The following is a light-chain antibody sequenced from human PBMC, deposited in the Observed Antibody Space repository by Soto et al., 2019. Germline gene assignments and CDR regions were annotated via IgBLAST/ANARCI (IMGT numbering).Light chain of an antibody. J-gene: IGLJ1*01. CDR2: DVS. CDR1: SSDVGGYNY. CDR3: SSYTSTDTLYL. V-gene: IGLV2-14*01. Sequence: QSALTQPASVSGSPGQSITISCTGTSSDVGGYNYVSWYQLHPGKAPKLMIYDVSNRPSGVSSRFSASKSGNTASLTISGLKAEDEADYYCSSYTSTDTLYLFGTGTKLTVL.